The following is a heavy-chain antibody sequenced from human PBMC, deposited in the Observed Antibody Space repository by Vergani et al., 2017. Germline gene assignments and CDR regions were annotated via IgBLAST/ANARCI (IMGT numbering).Heavy chain of an antibody. CDR1: GFSLSTSGVG. V-gene: IGHV2-26*01. J-gene: IGHJ4*02. D-gene: IGHD5-18*01. CDR3: ARGRYSYGYQSFDY. CDR2: IFSNDEK. Sequence: QITLKESGPTLVKPTQTLTLTCTFSGFSLSTSGVGVGWIRQPPGKALAWLAHIFSNDEKSYSTSLKSRLTISKDTSKSQVVLTMTNMDPVDTATYYCARGRYSYGYQSFDYWGQGTLVTVSS.